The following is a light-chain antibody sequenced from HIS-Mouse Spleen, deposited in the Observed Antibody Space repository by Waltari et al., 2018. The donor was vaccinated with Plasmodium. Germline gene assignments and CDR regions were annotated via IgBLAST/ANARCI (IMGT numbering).Light chain of an antibody. V-gene: IGKV4-1*01. CDR3: QQYYSTLMYT. Sequence: DLVMTQSPDSLAVSLGGRATINCKSSQSVLYSSNNKNYLAWYQQKPGQPPKLLIYWASTRESGVPDRFSGSGSGTDFTLTISSLQAEDVAVYYCQQYYSTLMYTFGQGTKLEIK. CDR2: WAS. J-gene: IGKJ2*01. CDR1: QSVLYSSNNKNY.